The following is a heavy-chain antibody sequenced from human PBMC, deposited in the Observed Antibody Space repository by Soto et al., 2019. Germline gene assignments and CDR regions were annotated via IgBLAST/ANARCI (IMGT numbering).Heavy chain of an antibody. J-gene: IGHJ6*02. CDR1: GFTFTSSA. V-gene: IGHV1-58*01. CDR3: AATIYGARPSYYYYGMDV. Sequence: SVKVSCKASGFTFTSSAVQWVRQARGQRLEWIGWIVVGSGNTIYAQKFQERVTITRDMSTSTAYMELSSLRSEDTAVYYCAATIYGARPSYYYYGMDVWGQGTTVTISS. D-gene: IGHD6-6*01. CDR2: IVVGSGNT.